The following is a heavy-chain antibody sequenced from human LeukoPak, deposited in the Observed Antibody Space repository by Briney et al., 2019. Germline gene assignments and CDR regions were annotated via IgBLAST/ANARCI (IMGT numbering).Heavy chain of an antibody. CDR1: GFTFSSYW. J-gene: IGHJ4*02. Sequence: PGGSLRLSCAASGFTFSSYWMSWVRQAPGKGLEWVANIKQDGREKYYVDSVKGRFTISRDNAKNSLYLQMNSLRAEDTAVYYCARGSPYCSSTSCYPVSLYYFDYWGQGTLVTVSS. CDR2: IKQDGREK. CDR3: ARGSPYCSSTSCYPVSLYYFDY. D-gene: IGHD2-2*01. V-gene: IGHV3-7*01.